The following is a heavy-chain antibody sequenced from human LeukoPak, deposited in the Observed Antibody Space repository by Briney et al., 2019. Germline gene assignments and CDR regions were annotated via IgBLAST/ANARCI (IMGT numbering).Heavy chain of an antibody. CDR1: GGSISSYY. J-gene: IGHJ6*03. D-gene: IGHD3-3*01. CDR3: ASTAVGVVYYYYYYMDV. Sequence: SETLSLTCTVSGGSISSYYWSWIRQPAGKGLEWIGRIYTSGSTNYNPSLKSRVTISVDKSKNQFSLKLSSVTAADTAVYYCASTAVGVVYYYYYYMDVWGKGTMVTVSS. CDR2: IYTSGST. V-gene: IGHV4-4*07.